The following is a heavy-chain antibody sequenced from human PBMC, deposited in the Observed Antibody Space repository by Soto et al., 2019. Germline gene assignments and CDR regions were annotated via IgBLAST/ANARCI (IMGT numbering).Heavy chain of an antibody. D-gene: IGHD2-2*01. CDR2: IYYSGST. CDR1: GGSISSYY. Sequence: QVQLQESGPRLVKPSETLSLTCIVSGGSISSYYWSWIRQPPGKGLEWIGYIYYSGSTNYNPSLKSRVTISVDTSKNPFPLKLSSVTAADTAVYYCARAVLPATAPFDYWGQGTLVTVSS. V-gene: IGHV4-59*01. J-gene: IGHJ4*02. CDR3: ARAVLPATAPFDY.